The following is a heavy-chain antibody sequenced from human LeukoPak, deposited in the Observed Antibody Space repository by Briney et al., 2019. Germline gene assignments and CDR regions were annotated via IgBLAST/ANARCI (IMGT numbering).Heavy chain of an antibody. V-gene: IGHV3-23*01. J-gene: IGHJ4*02. CDR3: AMALDH. CDR2: ISHSGSSI. CDR1: AFTFSSYS. Sequence: PGGSLRLSCVASAFTFSSYSMNWVRQAPGKGLEWVSGISHSGSSIYYADSVKGRFTISRDNSKNTLYLQMDRLRVEDTAVYYCAMALDHWGQGTLVTVSS.